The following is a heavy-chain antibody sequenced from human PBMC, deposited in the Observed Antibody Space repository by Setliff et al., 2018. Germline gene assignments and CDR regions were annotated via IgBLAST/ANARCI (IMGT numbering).Heavy chain of an antibody. D-gene: IGHD3-10*01. J-gene: IGHJ5*02. CDR2: IRYDGSNK. CDR3: ATDITMVRGASNWFDP. V-gene: IGHV3-30*02. Sequence: PGGSLRLSCAASGFTFSSYGRHWVRQAPGKGLEWVAFIRYDGSNKYYADSVKGRFTISRDNSKNTLYLQMNSLRAEDTAVYYCATDITMVRGASNWFDPWGQRTLVTVS. CDR1: GFTFSSYG.